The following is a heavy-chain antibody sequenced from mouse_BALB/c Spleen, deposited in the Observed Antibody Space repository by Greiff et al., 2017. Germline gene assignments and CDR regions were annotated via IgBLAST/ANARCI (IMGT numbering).Heavy chain of an antibody. CDR1: GYTFTDYE. Sequence: QVQLQQSGAELVRPGASVTLSCKASGYTFTDYEMHWVKQTPVHGLEWIGAIDPETGGTAYNQKFKGKATLTADKSSSTAYMELRSLTSEDSAVYYCTRGHYGSSSYAMDYWGQGTSVTVSS. J-gene: IGHJ4*01. V-gene: IGHV1-15*01. D-gene: IGHD1-1*01. CDR2: IDPETGGT. CDR3: TRGHYGSSSYAMDY.